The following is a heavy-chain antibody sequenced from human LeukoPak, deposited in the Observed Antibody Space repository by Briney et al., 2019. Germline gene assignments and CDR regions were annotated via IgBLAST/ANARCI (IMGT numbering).Heavy chain of an antibody. CDR1: ELTVSSNC. V-gene: IGHV3-53*01. CDR2: IYSDGST. CDR3: ARRAGIYSHPYDY. J-gene: IGHJ4*02. Sequence: GGSLRLSCAASELTVSSNCMTWVRQAPGKGLEWVSFIYSDGSTYYADSVRGRFTISRDNSKNTLFLQMNSLRAEDTAVYYCARRAGIYSHPYDYWGQGTLVTVSS. D-gene: IGHD1-14*01.